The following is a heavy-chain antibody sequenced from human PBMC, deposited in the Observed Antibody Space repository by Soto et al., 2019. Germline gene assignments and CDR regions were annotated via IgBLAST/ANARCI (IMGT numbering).Heavy chain of an antibody. J-gene: IGHJ5*02. CDR1: GFTFSNYW. Sequence: EVQLVESGGGLVQPGGSLRLSCAASGFTFSNYWMHWVRQAPGKGLMWVSRINPDGSRTTYADSVKGRFAISRDNAKNTVYLQMNSLRADDTSVYYCATVKLGSYDWFDPWGQGTLVTVSS. CDR3: ATVKLGSYDWFDP. CDR2: INPDGSRT. D-gene: IGHD3-16*01. V-gene: IGHV3-74*01.